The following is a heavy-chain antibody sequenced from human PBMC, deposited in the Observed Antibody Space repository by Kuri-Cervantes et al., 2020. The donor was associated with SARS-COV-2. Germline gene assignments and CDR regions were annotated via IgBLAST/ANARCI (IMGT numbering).Heavy chain of an antibody. CDR1: GFTFSSYG. CDR2: IRYDGSNK. CDR3: AKDRSSSWLWYFDL. Sequence: GESLKISCAASGFTFSSYGMHWVRQAPGKGLEWVAFIRYDGSNKYYADSVKGRFTISRDNSKNTLYLQMNSLRAEDTAVYYCAKDRSSSWLWYFDLWGRGTRVTVSS. D-gene: IGHD6-13*01. J-gene: IGHJ2*01. V-gene: IGHV3-30*02.